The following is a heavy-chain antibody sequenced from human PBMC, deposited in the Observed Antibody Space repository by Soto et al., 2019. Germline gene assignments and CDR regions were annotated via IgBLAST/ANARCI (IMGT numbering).Heavy chain of an antibody. D-gene: IGHD4-17*01. CDR3: ARGAATVTPGWFDP. CDR2: IYHSGST. J-gene: IGHJ5*02. CDR1: GYSISSGYY. V-gene: IGHV4-38-2*01. Sequence: SETLSLTCAVSGYSISSGYYWGWIRQTPGKGLEWIASIYHSGSTCYNPSLKSRVTISVDTSKNQFSLKLTSVTAADTAVYYCARGAATVTPGWFDPWGQGIMVTVS.